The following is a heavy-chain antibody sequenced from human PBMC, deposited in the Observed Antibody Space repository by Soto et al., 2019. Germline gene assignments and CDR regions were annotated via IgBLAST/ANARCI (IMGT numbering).Heavy chain of an antibody. Sequence: EVQLLESGGGLVQPGGSLRLSYAASGFTFSNYAMSWVRQAPGKGLEWVSAISGSGDSTYYADSVKGRFTISRDNSKNTLYLQMNSLRAEDTAVYYCAKRGLGYCSTTSCRGRWFDPWGQGTLVTVSS. CDR2: ISGSGDST. V-gene: IGHV3-23*01. J-gene: IGHJ5*02. CDR3: AKRGLGYCSTTSCRGRWFDP. CDR1: GFTFSNYA. D-gene: IGHD2-2*01.